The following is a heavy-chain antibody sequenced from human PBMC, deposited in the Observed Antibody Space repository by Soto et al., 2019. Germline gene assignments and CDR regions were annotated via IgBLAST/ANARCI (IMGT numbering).Heavy chain of an antibody. CDR2: IYYGGGT. CDR1: GGSISSYY. V-gene: IGHV4-59*01. J-gene: IGHJ6*02. D-gene: IGHD4-17*01. CDR3: ARRRNYGDYYYYGMDV. Sequence: SETLSLTCTVSGGSISSYYWNWIRQPPGKGLEWIGDIYYGGGTNYNPSLKSRVTLSVDTSKNQFSLKLSSVTAADTAVYYCARRRNYGDYYYYGMDVWGQGNTVPVSS.